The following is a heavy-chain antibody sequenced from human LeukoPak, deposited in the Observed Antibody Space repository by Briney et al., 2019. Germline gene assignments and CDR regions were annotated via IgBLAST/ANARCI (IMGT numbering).Heavy chain of an antibody. Sequence: GGSLRLSCAASGFNSSIYSMNWVRQAPGKGLEWVSSISSSSSYIYYADSVKGRFTISRDNAKNSLYLQMNSLRAEDTAVYYCARDGYSSGWSDYWGQGTLVTVSS. D-gene: IGHD6-19*01. CDR2: ISSSSSYI. V-gene: IGHV3-21*01. CDR1: GFNSSIYS. J-gene: IGHJ4*02. CDR3: ARDGYSSGWSDY.